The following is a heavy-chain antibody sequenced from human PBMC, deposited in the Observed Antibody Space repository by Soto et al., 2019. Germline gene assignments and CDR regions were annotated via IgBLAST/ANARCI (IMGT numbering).Heavy chain of an antibody. Sequence: QVQLQQWGAGLVKPSETLSLTCAVYGGSFSSYYWSWIRQPPGKGLEWIGVINHSGSTNYDPSLKSRVTISIDTSKNQVSLTLSSVTAADTAVYYCARGEPRFMEWLLLSEYFDPWGQGTLVTVSS. CDR2: INHSGST. V-gene: IGHV4-34*01. D-gene: IGHD3-3*01. J-gene: IGHJ5*02. CDR3: ARGEPRFMEWLLLSEYFDP. CDR1: GGSFSSYY.